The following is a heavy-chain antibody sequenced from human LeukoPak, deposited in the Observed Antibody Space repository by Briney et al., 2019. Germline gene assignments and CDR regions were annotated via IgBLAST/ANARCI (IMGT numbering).Heavy chain of an antibody. CDR1: GFTFSSYS. D-gene: IGHD3-3*01. CDR2: ISSSSSYI. Sequence: GGSLRLSCSASGFTFSSYSMKWVRQAPGKGVEGVSSISSSSSYIYYAASMKGPFTISTHNAKNSLYLQMHSLRAEDTAVYYCARDSGFWSGYYINWFDHWGQGTLVTVSS. J-gene: IGHJ5*02. V-gene: IGHV3-21*01. CDR3: ARDSGFWSGYYINWFDH.